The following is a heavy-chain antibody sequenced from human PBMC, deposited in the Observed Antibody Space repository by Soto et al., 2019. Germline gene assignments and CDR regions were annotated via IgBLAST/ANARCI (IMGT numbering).Heavy chain of an antibody. CDR3: ARDEEITMVRGVIIEGYYFDY. J-gene: IGHJ4*02. CDR1: GFTFSSYA. V-gene: IGHV3-30-3*01. D-gene: IGHD3-10*01. CDR2: ISYDGSNK. Sequence: QVQLVESGGGVVQPGRSLRLSCAASGFTFSSYAMHWVRQAPGKGLEWVAVISYDGSNKYYADSVKGRFTISRDNSKNTLYLQMNSLRAEDTAVYYCARDEEITMVRGVIIEGYYFDYWGQGTLVTVSS.